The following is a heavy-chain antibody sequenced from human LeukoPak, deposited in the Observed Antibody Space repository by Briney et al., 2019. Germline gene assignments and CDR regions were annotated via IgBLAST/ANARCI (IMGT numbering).Heavy chain of an antibody. V-gene: IGHV1-18*04. J-gene: IGHJ3*02. CDR3: ARAPFCTNGVCFPSSHAFDI. CDR2: ISAYNGNT. Sequence: ASVKVSCKASGYTFIGYYIHWVRQAPGQGLEWMGWISAYNGNTNYAQKLQGRVTMNTDTSTSTAYMELRSLRSDDTAVYYCARAPFCTNGVCFPSSHAFDIWGQGTMVTVSS. D-gene: IGHD2-8*01. CDR1: GYTFIGYY.